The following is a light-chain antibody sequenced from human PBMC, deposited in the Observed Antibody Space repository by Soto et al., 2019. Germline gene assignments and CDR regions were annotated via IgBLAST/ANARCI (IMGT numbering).Light chain of an antibody. CDR3: QQRTNWPPP. Sequence: EIVLTQSTATLSLSPGERVTLSCRASQSVSSYLAWYQQKPGQDPRLLIHDASNRATGIPVRFSGSGSGTDLTHTSSSLEPEDCAVYYCQQRTNWPPPFGKGTRLEIK. J-gene: IGKJ5*01. CDR1: QSVSSY. CDR2: DAS. V-gene: IGKV3-11*01.